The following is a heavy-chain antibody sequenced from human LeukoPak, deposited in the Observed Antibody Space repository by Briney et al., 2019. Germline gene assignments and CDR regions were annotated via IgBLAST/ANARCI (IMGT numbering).Heavy chain of an antibody. J-gene: IGHJ5*02. D-gene: IGHD3-10*01. Sequence: SETLSLTCTVSGGSISSSSYYWGWIRQPPGKGLEWIGSIYYSGSTYYNPSLKSRVTISVDTSKNRFSLKLSSVTAADTAVYYCASFLPEDPTGYYGSGTRGTPWGQGTLVTVSS. CDR3: ASFLPEDPTGYYGSGTRGTP. CDR2: IYYSGST. V-gene: IGHV4-39*01. CDR1: GGSISSSSYY.